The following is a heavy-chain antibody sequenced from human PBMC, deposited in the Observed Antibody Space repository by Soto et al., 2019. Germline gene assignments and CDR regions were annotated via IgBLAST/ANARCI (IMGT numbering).Heavy chain of an antibody. CDR3: ASAQASLNWFEP. CDR2: IYYSGST. CDR1: GGSISNGDFY. V-gene: IGHV4-30-4*01. J-gene: IGHJ5*02. Sequence: PSETLSLTCTVSGGSISNGDFYWSWIRQPPGKGLEWIGYIYYSGSTYYNPSLKSRVTISIDTSKNQFSLRLHSVTAADTAVYYCASAQASLNWFEPWGKGTLVTVS.